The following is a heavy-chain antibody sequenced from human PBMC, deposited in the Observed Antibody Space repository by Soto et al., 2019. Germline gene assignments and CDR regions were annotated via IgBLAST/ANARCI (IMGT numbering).Heavy chain of an antibody. J-gene: IGHJ4*02. Sequence: QVQLVESGGGVVQPGRSLRLSCAASGFTFSSYAMHWVRQAPGKGLEWVAVISYDGSNKYYADSVKGRFTISRDNSKNTLYLQMTSLRAEDTAVYYCARDRGLLEYYFDYWGQGTLVTVSS. CDR2: ISYDGSNK. V-gene: IGHV3-30-3*01. D-gene: IGHD3-10*01. CDR1: GFTFSSYA. CDR3: ARDRGLLEYYFDY.